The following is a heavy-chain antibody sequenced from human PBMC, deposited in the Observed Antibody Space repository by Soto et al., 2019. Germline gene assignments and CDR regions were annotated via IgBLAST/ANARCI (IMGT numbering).Heavy chain of an antibody. CDR3: TRNDVIIHFDY. J-gene: IGHJ4*02. CDR1: GFTFDNYA. Sequence: GGSLRLSCTISGFTFDNYAMSWFRQAPERGLEWVSFIRGKAYGGTPEYAASVKGRFTISIDDSKSVVYLQMNSLKSEDTAIYYCTRNDVIIHFDYWGRGTLVTVSS. V-gene: IGHV3-49*03. CDR2: IRGKAYGGTP.